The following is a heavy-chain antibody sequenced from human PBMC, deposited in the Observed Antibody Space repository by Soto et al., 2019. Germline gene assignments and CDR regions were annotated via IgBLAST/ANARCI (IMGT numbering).Heavy chain of an antibody. V-gene: IGHV4-59*01. CDR1: GGSISSYY. Sequence: PSETLSLTCSVSGGSISSYYWSWIRQPPGKGLEWIAYIYYSGTSYDPSLKSRVSISLDTPKNQFSLKLSSVTAADTAVYYCARTYDGSGPNSGGYGFDTWGQGTMVTVSS. CDR2: IYYSGT. D-gene: IGHD3-22*01. J-gene: IGHJ3*02. CDR3: ARTYDGSGPNSGGYGFDT.